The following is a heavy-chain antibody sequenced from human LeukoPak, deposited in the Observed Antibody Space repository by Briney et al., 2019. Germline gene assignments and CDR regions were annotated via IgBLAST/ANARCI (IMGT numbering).Heavy chain of an antibody. CDR2: IYTSGST. V-gene: IGHV4-4*07. Sequence: SETLSLTCTVSGGSISSYYWSWIRQPAGKGLEWIGRIYTSGSTNYNPSLKSRVTMSVDTSKNQFSLKLSSVTAADTAVYYCASEYYYGSGSYYARLDYWGQGTLVTVSS. CDR3: ASEYYYGSGSYYARLDY. CDR1: GGSISSYY. D-gene: IGHD3-10*01. J-gene: IGHJ4*02.